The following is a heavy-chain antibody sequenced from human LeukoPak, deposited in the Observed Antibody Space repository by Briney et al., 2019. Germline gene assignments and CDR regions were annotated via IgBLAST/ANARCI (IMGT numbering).Heavy chain of an antibody. V-gene: IGHV3-48*03. CDR1: GFTFSNYE. D-gene: IGHD6-13*01. CDR2: ISMSGSNI. Sequence: GGSLRLSCAASGFTFSNYEMNWVRQAPGKGLEWVSSISMSGSNIHYADSVKGRFIISRDNAKVSLYLQMNSLRAEDTVVYYCARDGAGYYYFGLEVWGKGTTVTVSS. CDR3: ARDGAGYYYFGLEV. J-gene: IGHJ6*04.